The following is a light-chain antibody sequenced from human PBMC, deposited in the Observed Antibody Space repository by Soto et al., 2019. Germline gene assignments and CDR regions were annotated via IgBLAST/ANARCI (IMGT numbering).Light chain of an antibody. Sequence: EIVLTQSPGTLSLSPGERATLSCRASQSVSSSIYLAWYQQRPGQAPRLLIYGASSRATGIPDRFSGSGSETDFTLTISRLEPEDFAEYYFHQYGSSPEYTFGQGTKLEIK. CDR3: HQYGSSPEYT. CDR1: QSVSSSIY. V-gene: IGKV3-20*01. CDR2: GAS. J-gene: IGKJ2*01.